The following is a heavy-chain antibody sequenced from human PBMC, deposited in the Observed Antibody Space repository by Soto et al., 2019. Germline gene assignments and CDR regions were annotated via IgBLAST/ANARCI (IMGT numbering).Heavy chain of an antibody. CDR1: GYIFTNYA. Sequence: ASVKVSCKASGYIFTNYAIHWMRQAPGQRLEWMGWINAGNGNTKYSQKFQGRVTITRDTSATTAYMELSSLRSEDTAVYYCARVAMTAFYYWGQGTLVTVSS. CDR2: INAGNGNT. V-gene: IGHV1-3*01. D-gene: IGHD2-21*02. CDR3: ARVAMTAFYY. J-gene: IGHJ4*02.